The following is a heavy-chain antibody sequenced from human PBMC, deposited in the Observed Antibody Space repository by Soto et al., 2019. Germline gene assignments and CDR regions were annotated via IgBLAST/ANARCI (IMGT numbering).Heavy chain of an antibody. CDR2: ISAYNGNK. Sequence: QVQLVQSGAEVKKPGASVKVSCKASGYTFTSYGISWVRQAPGQGLEWMGWISAYNGNKKYAQKLQGRVSMTTDTXXXXXXXXXXXXXXXXTAVXXXXXXXGQQLFDYWGQGTLVTVSS. CDR1: GYTFTSYG. CDR3: XXXXGQQLFDY. D-gene: IGHD6-13*01. J-gene: IGHJ4*02. V-gene: IGHV1-18*01.